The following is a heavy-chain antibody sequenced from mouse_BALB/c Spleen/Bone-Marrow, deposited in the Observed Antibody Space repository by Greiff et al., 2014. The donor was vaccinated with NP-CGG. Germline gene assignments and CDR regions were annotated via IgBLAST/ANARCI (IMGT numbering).Heavy chain of an antibody. CDR2: INYSGST. CDR3: ARRGSSSYWYFDV. D-gene: IGHD1-1*01. J-gene: IGHJ1*01. V-gene: IGHV3-1*02. Sequence: VQLQQSGPELVKPSQSLSLTCTVPGYSITRGYSWHWIRPFPGNELGWMGYINYSGSTYYNPSLKSRISITRDTSKNQFFLQLNSVTTEDTATYYCARRGSSSYWYFDVWGAGTTVTVSS. CDR1: GYSITRGYS.